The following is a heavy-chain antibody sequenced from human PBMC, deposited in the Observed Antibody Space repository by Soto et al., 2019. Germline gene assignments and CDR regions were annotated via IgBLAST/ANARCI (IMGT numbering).Heavy chain of an antibody. J-gene: IGHJ4*02. CDR2: IDPSDSYT. CDR1: GYSFTSYW. D-gene: IGHD6-19*01. Sequence: PGESLKISCKGSGYSFTSYWISWVRQMPGKGLEWMGRIDPSDSYTNYSPSFQGHVTISADKSISTAYLQWSSLKASDTAMYYCARHGRGIAVAGKGDYWGQGTLVTVSS. V-gene: IGHV5-10-1*01. CDR3: ARHGRGIAVAGKGDY.